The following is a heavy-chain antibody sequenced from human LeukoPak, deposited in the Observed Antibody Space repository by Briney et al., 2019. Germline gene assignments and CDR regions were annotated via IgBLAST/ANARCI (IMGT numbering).Heavy chain of an antibody. CDR3: ARQPTHDDSDRGDYATRGEAYCYSMDV. J-gene: IGHJ6*04. V-gene: IGHV3-23*01. Sequence: GGSLRLSCAASGFTFSSYAMSWVRQAPGKGLEWVSAISGSGGSTYYADSVKGRFTISRDNSKNTLYLQMNSLRAEDTAVYYCARQPTHDDSDRGDYATRGEAYCYSMDVWGEGTTVTVSS. CDR2: ISGSGGST. D-gene: IGHD4-17*01. CDR1: GFTFSSYA.